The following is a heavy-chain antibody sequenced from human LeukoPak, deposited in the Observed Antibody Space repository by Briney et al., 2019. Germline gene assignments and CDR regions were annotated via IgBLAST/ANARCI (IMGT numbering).Heavy chain of an antibody. J-gene: IGHJ4*02. CDR1: GFTFSSYA. Sequence: GGSLRLSCAASGFTFSSYAMHWVRQAPGKGLEWVAVISYDGSNKYYADSVKGRFTISRDNSKNTLYLQMNSLRAEDTAVYYCARDRRGFGELFHLFVYWGQGTLVTVSS. D-gene: IGHD3-10*01. V-gene: IGHV3-30-3*01. CDR3: ARDRRGFGELFHLFVY. CDR2: ISYDGSNK.